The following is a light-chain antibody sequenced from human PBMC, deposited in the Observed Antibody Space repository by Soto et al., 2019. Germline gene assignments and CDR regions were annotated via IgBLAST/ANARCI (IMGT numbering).Light chain of an antibody. Sequence: VLTHPASVSGSPGQSITISCTGTSSDVGGYNYVSWYQQHPGKAPKLMIYDVSNRPSGVSNRFSGSKSGNTASLTISGLQAEDEADYYCSSYTSSSTLYVFGTGTKVTVL. J-gene: IGLJ1*01. V-gene: IGLV2-14*01. CDR1: SSDVGGYNY. CDR3: SSYTSSSTLYV. CDR2: DVS.